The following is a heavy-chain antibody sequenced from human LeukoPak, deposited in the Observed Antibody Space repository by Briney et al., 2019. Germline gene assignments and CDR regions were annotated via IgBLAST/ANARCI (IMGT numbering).Heavy chain of an antibody. Sequence: SETLSLTCAVYGGSFSGYYWSWIRQPPGKGLEWIGEINHSGSTNYNPSLKSRVTISVDTSKNQFSLKLSSVTAADTAVYYCARVRSSSWGYHYYYMDVWGKGTTVTVSS. D-gene: IGHD6-13*01. CDR1: GGSFSGYY. V-gene: IGHV4-34*01. J-gene: IGHJ6*03. CDR2: INHSGST. CDR3: ARVRSSSWGYHYYYMDV.